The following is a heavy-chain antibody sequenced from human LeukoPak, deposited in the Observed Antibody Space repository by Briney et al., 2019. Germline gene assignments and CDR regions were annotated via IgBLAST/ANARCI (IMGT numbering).Heavy chain of an antibody. Sequence: PXKGREGIGEINHSGSTNYNPSLKSRVTISVDTSKNQFSLKLSSVTAADTAVYYCASEAALGGYWGQGTLVTVSS. D-gene: IGHD3-3*01. J-gene: IGHJ4*02. V-gene: IGHV4-34*01. CDR2: INHSGST. CDR3: ASEAALGGY.